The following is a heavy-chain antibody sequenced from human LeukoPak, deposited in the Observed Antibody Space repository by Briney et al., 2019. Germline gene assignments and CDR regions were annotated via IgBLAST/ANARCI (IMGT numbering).Heavy chain of an antibody. CDR2: IGGLGEST. D-gene: IGHD3-3*01. V-gene: IGHV3-23*01. CDR1: GFTFSRFA. CDR3: AKEEGVLEWLSLPFDY. J-gene: IGHJ4*02. Sequence: GGSLRLSCEASGFTFSRFAMTWVRQAPGKGLEWVSTIGGLGESTNYADSVKGRFTISRDNSKNTLYLQMNNLRAEDTAVYYCAKEEGVLEWLSLPFDYWGQGTLVTVSS.